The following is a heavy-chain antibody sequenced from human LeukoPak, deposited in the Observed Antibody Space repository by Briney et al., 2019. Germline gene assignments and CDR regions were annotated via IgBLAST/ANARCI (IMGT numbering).Heavy chain of an antibody. J-gene: IGHJ3*02. CDR1: GYTFTAYY. CDR2: INPNSGGT. CDR3: ARLSSGWYDDFDI. D-gene: IGHD6-19*01. Sequence: ASVKVSCKASGYTFTAYYMHWVRQAPGQGLEWMGRINPNSGGTNYAQRFQGRVTMTRDTSISTAYMEMRRPKSDDTAVYYCARLSSGWYDDFDIWGQGTMVTVSS. V-gene: IGHV1-2*06.